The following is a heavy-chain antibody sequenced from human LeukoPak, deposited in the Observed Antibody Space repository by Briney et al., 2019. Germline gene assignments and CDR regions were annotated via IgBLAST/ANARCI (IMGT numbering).Heavy chain of an antibody. J-gene: IGHJ4*02. CDR2: MSGSGGKT. CDR3: AKGKRVGAPYYFDS. D-gene: IGHD1-26*01. Sequence: HPGGSLRLSCAASGFTFSNYAMTWVRQAPGKGLEWVSAMSGSGGKTYYADSVKVRSTISRDSSQNTLYLQMNNLRADDTAVYYCAKGKRVGAPYYFDSWGQGTLVTVSS. CDR1: GFTFSNYA. V-gene: IGHV3-23*01.